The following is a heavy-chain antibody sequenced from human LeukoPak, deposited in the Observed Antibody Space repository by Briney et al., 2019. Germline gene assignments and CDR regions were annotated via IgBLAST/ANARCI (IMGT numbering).Heavy chain of an antibody. Sequence: SETLSLTCTVSGGSISSYYWSWIRQPPGKGLEWIGYTYYSGSTNYNPSLKSRVTISVDTSKNQFSLKLSSVTAADTAVYYCARHGDWEVLATRFSVSYYYYGMDVWGQGTTVTVSS. J-gene: IGHJ6*02. CDR2: TYYSGST. CDR3: ARHGDWEVLATRFSVSYYYYGMDV. D-gene: IGHD2-21*01. V-gene: IGHV4-59*08. CDR1: GGSISSYY.